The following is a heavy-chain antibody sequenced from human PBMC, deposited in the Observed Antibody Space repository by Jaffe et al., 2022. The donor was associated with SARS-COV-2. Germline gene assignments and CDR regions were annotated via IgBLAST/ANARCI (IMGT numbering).Heavy chain of an antibody. J-gene: IGHJ3*02. CDR2: ISTGDGYT. CDR3: TTLYIWGTYRYPDDVFDI. D-gene: IGHD3-16*02. V-gene: IGHV1-3*04. CDR1: GYNFTNYG. Sequence: QVQLVQSGAEVKKPGASVNVSCKASGYNFTNYGIHWVRQAPGQRLVWLGWISTGDGYTKYSHKFQGRVTISRDTSARTAYMELSSLTSEDTAVYYCTTLYIWGTYRYPDDVFDIWGHGTMVTISS.